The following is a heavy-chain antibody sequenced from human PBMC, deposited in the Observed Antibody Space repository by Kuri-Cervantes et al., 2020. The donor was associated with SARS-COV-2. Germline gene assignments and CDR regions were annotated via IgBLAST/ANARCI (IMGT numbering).Heavy chain of an antibody. D-gene: IGHD3-10*01. CDR1: GGSISSYY. CDR3: ARLAGFGELLSAFDY. CDR2: IYYSGST. J-gene: IGHJ4*02. V-gene: IGHV4-59*12. Sequence: SETLSLTCTVSGGSISSYYWSWIRQPPGKGLEWIGYIYYSGSTNYNPSLKSRVTISVDTSKNQFSLKLSSVTAADTAVYYCARLAGFGELLSAFDYWGQGTLVTVSS.